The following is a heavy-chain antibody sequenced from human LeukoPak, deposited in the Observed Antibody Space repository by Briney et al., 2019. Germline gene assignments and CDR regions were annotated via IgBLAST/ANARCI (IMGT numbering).Heavy chain of an antibody. J-gene: IGHJ6*03. D-gene: IGHD3-9*01. Sequence: SVKVSCKASGGTFSSYAISWVRQAPGQGLEWMGGIIPIFGTANYAQKFQGRVTITADKSTSTAYMELSSLRSEDTAVYYCAREGGGYFDWFRYNTYYMDVWGKGTTVTVSS. CDR2: IIPIFGTA. CDR1: GGTFSSYA. V-gene: IGHV1-69*06. CDR3: AREGGGYFDWFRYNTYYMDV.